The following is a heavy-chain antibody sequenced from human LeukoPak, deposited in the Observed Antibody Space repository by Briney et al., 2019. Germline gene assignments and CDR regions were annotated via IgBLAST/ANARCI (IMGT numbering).Heavy chain of an antibody. CDR3: AREVVVTAIQDDYFDY. CDR1: GYTFTGYY. Sequence: ASVKVSCKASGYTFTGYYMHWGREAPGQGLGWMGWINPNSGGTNYAQKFQGRVTMTRDTSTSTAYMELSRLRSDDTAVYYCAREVVVTAIQDDYFDYWGQGTLVTVSS. J-gene: IGHJ4*02. V-gene: IGHV1-2*02. D-gene: IGHD2-21*02. CDR2: INPNSGGT.